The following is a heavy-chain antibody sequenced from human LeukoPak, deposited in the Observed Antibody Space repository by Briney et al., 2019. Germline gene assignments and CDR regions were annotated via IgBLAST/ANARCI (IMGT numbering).Heavy chain of an antibody. D-gene: IGHD6-13*01. V-gene: IGHV1-69*01. CDR1: GGTFSSYA. J-gene: IGHJ5*02. CDR2: IIPIFGTA. Sequence: ASVKVSCKASGGTFSSYAISWVRQAPGQGLEWMGGIIPIFGTATYAQKFQGRVTITADESTSTAYMELSSLRSEDTAVYYCARVGSSSWYVGWFDPWGQGTLVTVSS. CDR3: ARVGSSSWYVGWFDP.